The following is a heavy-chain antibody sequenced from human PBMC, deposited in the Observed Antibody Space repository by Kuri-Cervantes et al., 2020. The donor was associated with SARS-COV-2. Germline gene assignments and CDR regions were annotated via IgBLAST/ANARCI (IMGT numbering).Heavy chain of an antibody. CDR1: GFTFSSYS. CDR2: ISSSSSYI. Sequence: GESLKISCAASGFTFSSYSMNWVRQAPGKGLEWVSSISSSSSYIYYADSVKGRFTISRDNAKNSLYLQMNSLRAEDMALYYCAKDLSPTISCMDVWGKGTTVTVSS. V-gene: IGHV3-21*04. J-gene: IGHJ6*03. D-gene: IGHD3-3*01. CDR3: AKDLSPTISCMDV.